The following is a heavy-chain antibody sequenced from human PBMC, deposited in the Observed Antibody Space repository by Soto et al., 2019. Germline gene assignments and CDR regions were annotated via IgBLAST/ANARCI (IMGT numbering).Heavy chain of an antibody. CDR2: INHSGST. CDR3: ARGPPRRKVAGYYYYYGMDV. D-gene: IGHD6-19*01. V-gene: IGHV4-34*01. CDR1: GGSFSGYY. Sequence: SETLSLTCAVYGGSFSGYYWSWIRQPPGKGLEWIGEINHSGSTNYNPSLKSRVTISVDTSKNQFSLKLSSVTAADTAVYYCARGPPRRKVAGYYYYYGMDVWGQGTTVTVSS. J-gene: IGHJ6*02.